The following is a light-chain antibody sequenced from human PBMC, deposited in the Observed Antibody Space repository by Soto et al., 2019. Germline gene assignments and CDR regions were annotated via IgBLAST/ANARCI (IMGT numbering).Light chain of an antibody. CDR1: QSLLHSNGYNY. V-gene: IGKV2-28*01. CDR3: MQALQTPQIT. Sequence: DIVMTQSPLSLPVTPGEPASISCRSSQSLLHSNGYNYLDWYLQKPGQSPQLLIYLGSNRASGVPDRFSGSGSGTDFTLNISRVEAEDVGVYYCMQALQTPQITFGQGTRLEIK. CDR2: LGS. J-gene: IGKJ5*01.